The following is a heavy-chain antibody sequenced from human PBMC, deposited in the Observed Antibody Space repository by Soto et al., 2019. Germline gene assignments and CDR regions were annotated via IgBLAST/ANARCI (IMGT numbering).Heavy chain of an antibody. CDR1: GFTFSSYG. J-gene: IGHJ4*02. V-gene: IGHV3-33*01. D-gene: IGHD6-19*01. CDR3: ARDVRIAVAGTLGFDY. Sequence: QVQLVESGGGVVQPGRSLRLSCAASGFTFSSYGMHWVRQAPGKGLEWVAVIWYDGSNKYYADSVKGRFTISRDNSKNTMYRQMNRLRAEDTAVYYGARDVRIAVAGTLGFDYWGQGTLITDSS. CDR2: IWYDGSNK.